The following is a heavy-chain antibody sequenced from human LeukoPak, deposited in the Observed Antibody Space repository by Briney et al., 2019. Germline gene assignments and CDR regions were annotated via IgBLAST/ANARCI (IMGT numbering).Heavy chain of an antibody. D-gene: IGHD3-10*01. Sequence: GGSLRLSCAASGFTFSSYAMTWVRQAPGKGLEWVSAISDSGGSTYYADSVKGRFTISRDNSKNALYLQMNSLRAEDTAVYYCAKENLGRWFLQPLDYWGREPWSPSPQ. CDR2: ISDSGGST. V-gene: IGHV3-23*01. CDR3: AKENLGRWFLQPLDY. CDR1: GFTFSSYA. J-gene: IGHJ4*02.